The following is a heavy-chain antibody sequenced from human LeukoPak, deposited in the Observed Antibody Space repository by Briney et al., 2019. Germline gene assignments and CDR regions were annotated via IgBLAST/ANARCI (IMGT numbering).Heavy chain of an antibody. CDR3: AKGSSSFYPYNWFDP. V-gene: IGHV3-9*01. CDR1: GFTFDDYA. Sequence: GGSLRLSCAASGFTFDDYAMHWVRQAPGKGLEWVSGISWNSGSIGYADSVKGRFTISRDNAKNSLYLQMNSLRAEDTALYYCAKGSSSFYPYNWFDPWGQGTLVTVSS. J-gene: IGHJ5*02. D-gene: IGHD6-13*01. CDR2: ISWNSGSI.